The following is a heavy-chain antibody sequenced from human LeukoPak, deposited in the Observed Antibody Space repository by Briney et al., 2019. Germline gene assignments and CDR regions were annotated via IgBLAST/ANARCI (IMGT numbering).Heavy chain of an antibody. V-gene: IGHV4-38-2*02. CDR3: ARVSANYLLENYFDY. D-gene: IGHD4/OR15-4a*01. CDR2: IYHSGST. J-gene: IGHJ4*02. Sequence: PSETLSLTCTVSGYSISSGYYWGWIRQPPGKGLEWIGSIYHSGSTYYNPSLKSRVTISVDTSKNQFSLKLTSVTAADTAVYYCARVSANYLLENYFDYWGQGTLVTVSS. CDR1: GYSISSGYY.